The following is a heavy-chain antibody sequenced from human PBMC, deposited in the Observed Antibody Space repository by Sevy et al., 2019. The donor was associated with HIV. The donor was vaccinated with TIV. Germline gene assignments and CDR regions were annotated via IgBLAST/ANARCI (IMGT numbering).Heavy chain of an antibody. CDR2: ISYDGSNK. Sequence: GGSLRLSCAASGFTFSSYAMHWVRQAPGKGLEWVAVISYDGSNKYYADSVKGRFTISRDNSKNTLYLQMNSLRAEDTAVYYCERDVSGDDNYWGQGTLVTVSS. V-gene: IGHV3-30-3*01. J-gene: IGHJ4*02. CDR1: GFTFSSYA. CDR3: ERDVSGDDNY. D-gene: IGHD3-10*01.